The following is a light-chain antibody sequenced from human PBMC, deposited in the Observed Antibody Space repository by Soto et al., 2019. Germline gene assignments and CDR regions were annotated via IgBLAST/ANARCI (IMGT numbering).Light chain of an antibody. Sequence: QSVLTQSPSVSAAPGQTVTISCSGSSSNLGNNYVSWYQQLPGTAPKLLIYDNNKRPSGIPDRFSGSKSGTSGTLDITGLQTGDEADYYCATWDGSLPGEVFGGGTKVTVL. CDR1: SSNLGNNY. V-gene: IGLV1-51*01. J-gene: IGLJ2*01. CDR2: DNN. CDR3: ATWDGSLPGEV.